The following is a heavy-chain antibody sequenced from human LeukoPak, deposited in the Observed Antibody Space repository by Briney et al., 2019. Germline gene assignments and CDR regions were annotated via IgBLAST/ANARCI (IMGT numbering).Heavy chain of an antibody. CDR1: GFTFNNYA. Sequence: PGGSLRLSCAASGFTFNNYAMSWVRQAPGKGLEWVSVISGSGTSTNYADSVKGRFTISRDNSKCTVYLQMNSLRAEDTALYYCAKDRKLIWGHNYFDYWGQGTQVTVSS. CDR3: AKDRKLIWGHNYFDY. D-gene: IGHD3-16*01. J-gene: IGHJ4*02. V-gene: IGHV3-23*01. CDR2: ISGSGTST.